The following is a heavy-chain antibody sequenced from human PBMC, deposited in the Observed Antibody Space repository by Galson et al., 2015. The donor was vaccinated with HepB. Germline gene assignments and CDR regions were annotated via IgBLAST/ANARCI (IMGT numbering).Heavy chain of an antibody. V-gene: IGHV4-34*01. J-gene: IGHJ4*02. CDR1: DGSFGGYY. CDR2: ITHSGST. D-gene: IGHD6-13*01. Sequence: ETLSLTCAVYDGSFGGYYWSWIRQPPGKGLEWFGEITHSGSTNYNPSLKSRLTISVDTSKNQFSLKLTSVTAADTAVYYCARGRQTGAAAGRWSYFDFWGQGTLVTVSS. CDR3: ARGRQTGAAAGRWSYFDF.